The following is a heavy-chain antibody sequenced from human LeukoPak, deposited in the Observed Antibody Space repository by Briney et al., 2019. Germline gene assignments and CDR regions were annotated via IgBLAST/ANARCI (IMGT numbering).Heavy chain of an antibody. CDR3: ARAIFGVVTLNWFDP. D-gene: IGHD3-3*01. CDR2: IIPIFGTA. V-gene: IGHV1-69*05. J-gene: IGHJ5*02. Sequence: SVKVSCKASGYTFTGYYMHWVRQAPGQGLEWMGGIIPIFGTANYAQKFQGRVTITTDESTSTAYMELSSLRSEDTAVYYCARAIFGVVTLNWFDPWGQGTLVTVSS. CDR1: GYTFTGYY.